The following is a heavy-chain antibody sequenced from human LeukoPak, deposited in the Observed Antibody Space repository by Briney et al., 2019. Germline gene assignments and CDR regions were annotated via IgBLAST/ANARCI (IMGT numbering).Heavy chain of an antibody. V-gene: IGHV3-7*01. D-gene: IGHD1-26*01. J-gene: IGHJ4*02. CDR1: GFTFSSYW. Sequence: GGSLRLSCAASGFTFSSYWMSWVRQAPGKGLEWVANIKQDGSEKYYVDSVKGRFTISRDNAKNSLYLQMNSLRAEDTAVYYCARGAYSGSYFLDYWGQGTLVTVSS. CDR3: ARGAYSGSYFLDY. CDR2: IKQDGSEK.